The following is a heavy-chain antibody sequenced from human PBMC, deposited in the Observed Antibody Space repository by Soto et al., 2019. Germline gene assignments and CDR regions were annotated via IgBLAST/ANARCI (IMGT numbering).Heavy chain of an antibody. D-gene: IGHD3-16*01. CDR2: ISYDGSNK. Sequence: QVQLVESGGGVVQPGRSLRLSCAASGFTFSSYAMHWVRQAPGKGLEWVAVISYDGSNKYYADSVKGRFTISRDNSKNTLYLQMNSLRAEDTAVYYCARDGGLLGMDVWGQGTTVTVSS. V-gene: IGHV3-30-3*01. J-gene: IGHJ6*02. CDR3: ARDGGLLGMDV. CDR1: GFTFSSYA.